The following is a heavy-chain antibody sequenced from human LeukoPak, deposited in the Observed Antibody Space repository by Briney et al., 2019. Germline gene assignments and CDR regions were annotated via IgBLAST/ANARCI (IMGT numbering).Heavy chain of an antibody. Sequence: SETLSLTCTVSGGSFSSGSYYWSWIRQPPGKGLEWIGYIYYSGSTNYNPSPKSRVTISVDTSKNQFSLKLSSVTAADTAVYYCARAGSYSSSSRECDYWGQGTLVTVSS. CDR3: ARAGSYSSSSRECDY. CDR1: GGSFSSGSYY. J-gene: IGHJ4*02. V-gene: IGHV4-61*01. CDR2: IYYSGST. D-gene: IGHD6-6*01.